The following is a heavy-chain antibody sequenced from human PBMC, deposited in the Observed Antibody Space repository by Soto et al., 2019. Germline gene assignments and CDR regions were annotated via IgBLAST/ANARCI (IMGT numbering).Heavy chain of an antibody. CDR2: ISYGGST. CDR1: GGSINSGGYC. CDR3: SRGILV. J-gene: IGHJ4*02. Sequence: QVQLQESGPGLVKPSQTLALTCTVSGGSINSGGYCWSCIRQHQGKGLEWIGCISYGGSTSYNASLKIRVTISVDTSKTPFSMQLRSVTAADMAVYYCSRGILVWGQGTLITVSS. D-gene: IGHD5-18*01. V-gene: IGHV4-31*03.